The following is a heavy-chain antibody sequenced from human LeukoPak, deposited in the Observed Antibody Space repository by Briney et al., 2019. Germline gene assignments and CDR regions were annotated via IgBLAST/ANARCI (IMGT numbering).Heavy chain of an antibody. J-gene: IGHJ6*03. CDR2: ISAYNGNT. Sequence: VASVKVSCKASGYTFTSYGISWVRQAPGQGLEWMGWISAYNGNTNYAQKLQGRVTMTTDTSTSTAYMELRSLRSDDTAVYYCARNTIFGVVSYYYYYMDVWGKGTTATVSS. CDR3: ARNTIFGVVSYYYYYMDV. CDR1: GYTFTSYG. D-gene: IGHD3-3*01. V-gene: IGHV1-18*01.